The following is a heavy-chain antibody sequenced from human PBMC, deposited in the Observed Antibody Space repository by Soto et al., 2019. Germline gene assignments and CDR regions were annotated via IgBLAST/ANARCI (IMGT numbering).Heavy chain of an antibody. J-gene: IGHJ4*02. CDR2: MFYSGST. CDR3: ARLPRGSYFDY. V-gene: IGHV4-39*01. CDR1: GGSISSSSHY. D-gene: IGHD1-26*01. Sequence: PSETLSLTCTVSGGSISSSSHYWGWIRQPPGKGLEWIGTMFYSGSTYCNPSLKSRVTIPVDTSKNQFSLKLSSVTAADTAVYYCARLPRGSYFDYWGQGTLVTVSS.